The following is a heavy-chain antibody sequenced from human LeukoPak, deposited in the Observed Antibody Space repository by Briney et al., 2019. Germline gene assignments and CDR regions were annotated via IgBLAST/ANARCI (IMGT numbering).Heavy chain of an antibody. CDR2: IYYSGST. CDR1: GGSISSHY. CDR3: ARDLRRQQLAFDY. V-gene: IGHV4-59*11. Sequence: ASETLSLTCTVSGGSISSHYWSWIRQPPGKGLEWIGYIYYSGSTNYNPSLKSRVTISVDTSKNQFSLKLSSVTAADTAVYYFARDLRRQQLAFDYWGQGTLVTVSS. J-gene: IGHJ4*02. D-gene: IGHD6-6*01.